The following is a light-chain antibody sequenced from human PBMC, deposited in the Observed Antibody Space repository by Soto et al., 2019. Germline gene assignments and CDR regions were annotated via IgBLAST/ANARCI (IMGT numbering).Light chain of an antibody. J-gene: IGKJ5*01. CDR1: QSVSSSY. CDR3: QQHGSSPIT. Sequence: EILLTQSPGTLSLSPGERSTLSCRASQSVSSSYLAWYQQKPGQAPRLLVYGASSRATGIPDRFSGSGSGTDFTLTIGRLEPEDFAVYYCQQHGSSPITFGQGTRLEIK. V-gene: IGKV3-20*01. CDR2: GAS.